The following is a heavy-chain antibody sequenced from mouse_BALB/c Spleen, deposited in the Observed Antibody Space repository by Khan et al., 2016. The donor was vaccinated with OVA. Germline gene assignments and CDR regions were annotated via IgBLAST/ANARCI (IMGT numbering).Heavy chain of an antibody. Sequence: VQLQQSGPELVEPGASVKMSCKASGYTFTNYVIHWVKQKPGQGLEWIGYINPDNAGTRYNEKFKGKATLTSDRSSTSAYMELLSLTSEDSAVYYCAREASSWDFSFPYRGQGTLVTVSA. CDR2: INPDNAGT. CDR1: GYTFTNYV. V-gene: IGHV1S136*01. D-gene: IGHD4-1*01. J-gene: IGHJ3*01. CDR3: AREASSWDFSFPY.